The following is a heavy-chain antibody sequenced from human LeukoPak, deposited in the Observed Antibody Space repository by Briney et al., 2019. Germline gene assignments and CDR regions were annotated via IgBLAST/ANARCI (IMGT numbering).Heavy chain of an antibody. CDR3: ARRRTLSTTGRFDP. D-gene: IGHD5/OR15-5a*01. CDR2: IYYSGNT. V-gene: IGHV4-39*01. J-gene: IGHJ5*02. Sequence: PSETLSLTCTVSGGSISRSSSYWGWIRQPPGKGLEWIVSIYYSGNTYYNPSLKRRVNISVDTSKNQVSLKLSSLTAADTAVYYCARRRTLSTTGRFDPWGQGILVTVSS. CDR1: GGSISRSSSY.